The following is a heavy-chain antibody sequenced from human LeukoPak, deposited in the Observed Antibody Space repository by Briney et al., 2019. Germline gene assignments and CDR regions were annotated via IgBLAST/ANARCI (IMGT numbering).Heavy chain of an antibody. Sequence: PGASVKLSCKASGGTFSSYAISWVRQAPGQGLEWMGSISPIFGTANYAQKFQGRVTVTADKSTSTAYMQLRSLRSEDTAVYYCARVGLYGSGNDYWGQGTLVTVSS. CDR2: ISPIFGTA. CDR3: ARVGLYGSGNDY. CDR1: GGTFSSYA. V-gene: IGHV1-69*06. J-gene: IGHJ4*02. D-gene: IGHD3-10*01.